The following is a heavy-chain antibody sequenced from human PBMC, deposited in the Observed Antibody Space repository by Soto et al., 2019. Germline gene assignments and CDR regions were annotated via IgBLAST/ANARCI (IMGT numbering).Heavy chain of an antibody. CDR2: IYYSGST. CDR3: ARDRGTAPDP. Sequence: QVQLQESGPGLVKPSQTLSLTCTVSGGSISSGGYYWSWIRQHPGKGLEWIGYIYYSGSTYYNPSLKSRVKISVDTSKNQVSLTLRSVTAAGTAGYYCARDRGTAPDPWGQGTLVTVSS. D-gene: IGHD3-10*01. J-gene: IGHJ5*02. V-gene: IGHV4-31*03. CDR1: GGSISSGGYY.